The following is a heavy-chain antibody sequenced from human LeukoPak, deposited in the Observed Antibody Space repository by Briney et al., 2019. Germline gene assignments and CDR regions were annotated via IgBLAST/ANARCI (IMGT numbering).Heavy chain of an antibody. V-gene: IGHV1-2*02. CDR2: INPNSGGT. Sequence: GASVKVSCKASGYTFTGYYMHWVRQAPGQGLEWMGWINPNSGGTNYAQKFQGRVTMTRDTSISTAYMELSRLRSDDAAVYYCASGDYDFWSGYYTGIGGAGEIDYWGQGTLVTVSS. J-gene: IGHJ4*02. CDR3: ASGDYDFWSGYYTGIGGAGEIDY. CDR1: GYTFTGYY. D-gene: IGHD3-3*01.